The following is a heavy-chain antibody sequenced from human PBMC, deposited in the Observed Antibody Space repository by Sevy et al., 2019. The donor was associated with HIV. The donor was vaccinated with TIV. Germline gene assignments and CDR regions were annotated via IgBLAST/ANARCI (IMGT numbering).Heavy chain of an antibody. Sequence: GGSLRLSCTASGFTFGDYCMSWVRQAPGKGLEWVAFLKSDVYGGTVDHAAPVRGRFVISRDNSKTIAYLQMNDLKTGDTGVYYCTRWKAAESIFDYWGQGALVTVSS. CDR3: TRWKAAESIFDY. J-gene: IGHJ4*02. V-gene: IGHV3-49*04. CDR1: GFTFGDYC. D-gene: IGHD6-13*01. CDR2: LKSDVYGGTV.